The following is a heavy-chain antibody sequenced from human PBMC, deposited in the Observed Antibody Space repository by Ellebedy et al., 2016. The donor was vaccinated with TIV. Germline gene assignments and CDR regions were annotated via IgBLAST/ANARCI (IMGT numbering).Heavy chain of an antibody. V-gene: IGHV4-31*03. D-gene: IGHD3-16*01. CDR2: IYYSGST. CDR1: GGSISSGGYY. J-gene: IGHJ3*02. Sequence: MPSETLSLTCTVSGGSISSGGYYWSWIRQHPGKGLEWIGYIYYSGSTYYNPSLKSRVTISVDTSKNQFSLTLSSVTAADTAVYDCARAYWGTFQRAFDIWGQGTMVTVSS. CDR3: ARAYWGTFQRAFDI.